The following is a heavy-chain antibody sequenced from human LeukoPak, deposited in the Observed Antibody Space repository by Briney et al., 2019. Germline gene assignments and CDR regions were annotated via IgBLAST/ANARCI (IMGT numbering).Heavy chain of an antibody. CDR3: ARGPYSYGSGAFDI. V-gene: IGHV4-34*01. CDR1: GGSFSGYY. J-gene: IGHJ3*02. Sequence: SETLSLTCAVYGGSFSGYYWSWIRQPPGKGLEWIGEINHSGSTNYNPSLKSRVTISVDTSKNQFSLKLSSVTAADTAVYFCARGPYSYGSGAFDIWGQGTMVTVSS. CDR2: INHSGST. D-gene: IGHD3-10*01.